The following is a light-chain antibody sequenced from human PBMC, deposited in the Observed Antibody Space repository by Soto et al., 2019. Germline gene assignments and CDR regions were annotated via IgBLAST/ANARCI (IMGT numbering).Light chain of an antibody. CDR2: DAS. CDR1: QSISSW. CDR3: QQYGGT. V-gene: IGKV1-5*01. Sequence: DIQMTQSPSTLSASVGDRVTITCRASQSISSWLAWYQQKPGKAPKLLIYDASSLESWVPSRFSGSGSGTEFTLTISSLQPDDFATYYCQQYGGTFGQGTKVEIK. J-gene: IGKJ1*01.